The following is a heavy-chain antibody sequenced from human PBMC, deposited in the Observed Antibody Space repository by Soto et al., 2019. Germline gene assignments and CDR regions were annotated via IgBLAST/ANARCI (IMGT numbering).Heavy chain of an antibody. CDR2: ISYDGSKK. CDR1: GFSFSNNG. Sequence: GGSLRLSCEASGFSFSNNGMHWVRQAPGKGLEWVAIISYDGSKKFYADSVKGRFTISRDNSKNTLYLQMNSLRVEDTAVYYCAKDRVESGLGEIDYWGQGTLVTVSS. J-gene: IGHJ4*02. CDR3: AKDRVESGLGEIDY. D-gene: IGHD3-16*01. V-gene: IGHV3-30*18.